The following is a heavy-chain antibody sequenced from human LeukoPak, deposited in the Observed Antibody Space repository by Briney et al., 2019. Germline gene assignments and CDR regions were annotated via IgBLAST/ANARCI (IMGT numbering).Heavy chain of an antibody. V-gene: IGHV4-4*07. CDR1: GGSMSSYY. CDR3: ARERFFERHWFDP. CDR2: IYTSGST. J-gene: IGHJ5*02. Sequence: SETLSLTCTVSGGSMSSYYWSWIRQPAGKGLEWIGRIYTSGSTNYNPSLKSRVTISVDRSKNQFSLKLSSVTAADTAVYYCARERFFERHWFDPWGQGTLVTVSS. D-gene: IGHD3-3*01.